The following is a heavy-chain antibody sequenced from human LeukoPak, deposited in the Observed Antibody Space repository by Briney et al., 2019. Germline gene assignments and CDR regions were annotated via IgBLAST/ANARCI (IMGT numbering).Heavy chain of an antibody. V-gene: IGHV3-21*01. Sequence: GGSLRLSCAASGFTFSSYSINWVRQAPGKGLEWVSSINSVSSYIYYADSVKGRFTISRDNAKNSLYLQMNSLRAEDTAVYYCARDRGGAYDFWSGYYTGYFDYWGQGTLVPVSS. J-gene: IGHJ4*02. CDR2: INSVSSYI. D-gene: IGHD3-3*01. CDR1: GFTFSSYS. CDR3: ARDRGGAYDFWSGYYTGYFDY.